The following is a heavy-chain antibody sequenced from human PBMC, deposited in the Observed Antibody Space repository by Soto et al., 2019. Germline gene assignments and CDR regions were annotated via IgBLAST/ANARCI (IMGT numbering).Heavy chain of an antibody. CDR2: IKQYGSEK. CDR3: ARDTMVRGLTGFDP. CDR1: GFSFSSYW. V-gene: IGHV3-7*01. D-gene: IGHD3-10*01. Sequence: PGGSLRLSYTASGFSFSSYWMTWFRHAPGKALDWVANIKQYGSEKSYVDSVKGRFTISRANAKNSMYLQMNRLRAEGKAVYYCARDTMVRGLTGFDPWGQGPLVTVSS. J-gene: IGHJ5*02.